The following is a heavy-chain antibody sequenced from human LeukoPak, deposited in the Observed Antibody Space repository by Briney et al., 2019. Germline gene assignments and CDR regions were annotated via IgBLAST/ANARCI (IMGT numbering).Heavy chain of an antibody. J-gene: IGHJ4*02. Sequence: SETLSLTCAVYGGSFSGYYWSWIRQPPGKGLEWIGEINHSGSTNYNPSLKSRVTISVDTSKNQYSLKLSSVTAADTAVYYCARKPLAAAGTEVFYYFDYWGQGTLVTVSS. CDR3: ARKPLAAAGTEVFYYFDY. D-gene: IGHD6-13*01. CDR1: GGSFSGYY. CDR2: INHSGST. V-gene: IGHV4-34*01.